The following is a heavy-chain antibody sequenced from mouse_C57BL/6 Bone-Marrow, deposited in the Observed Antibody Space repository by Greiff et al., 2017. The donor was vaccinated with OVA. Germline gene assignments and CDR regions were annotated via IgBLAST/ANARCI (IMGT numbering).Heavy chain of an antibody. V-gene: IGHV1-59*01. CDR3: ARSGDYGNYGAMDY. J-gene: IGHJ4*01. CDR2: IDPSDSYT. Sequence: QVQPKQPGAELVRPGTSVKLSCKASGYTFTSYWMHWVKQRPGQGLEWIGVIDPSDSYTNYNQKFKGKATLTVDTSSSTAYMQLSSLTSEDSAVYYCARSGDYGNYGAMDYWGQGTSVTVSS. CDR1: GYTFTSYW. D-gene: IGHD2-1*01.